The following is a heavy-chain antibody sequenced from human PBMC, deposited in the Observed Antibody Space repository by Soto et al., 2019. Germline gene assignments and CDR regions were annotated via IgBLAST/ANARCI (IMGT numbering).Heavy chain of an antibody. V-gene: IGHV4-31*03. CDR2: IYYSGST. D-gene: IGHD6-13*01. J-gene: IGHJ6*02. CDR3: ARGYSSSWSRMDV. Sequence: SETLSLTCTVSGGSISSGGYYWSWIRQHPGKGLEWIGYIYYSGSTYYNPSLKSRVTISVDTSKNQFSLKLSSVTAADTAVYYCARGYSSSWSRMDVWGQGTTVTVSS. CDR1: GGSISSGGYY.